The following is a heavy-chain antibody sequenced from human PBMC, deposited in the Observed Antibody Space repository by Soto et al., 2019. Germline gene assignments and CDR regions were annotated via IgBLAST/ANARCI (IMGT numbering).Heavy chain of an antibody. CDR1: GYAFFTYD. V-gene: IGHV1-18*01. D-gene: IGHD5-12*01. CDR3: ARPLGPTTSENSSDP. Sequence: ASVKVACKASGYAFFTYDISWVRQAPGQGLEWMGWISTYSGDTKYAQKFQGRVTMTTDTSTTTAYLELRSLRSDDTAVYYCARPLGPTTSENSSDPCGQATLVTV. J-gene: IGHJ5*02. CDR2: ISTYSGDT.